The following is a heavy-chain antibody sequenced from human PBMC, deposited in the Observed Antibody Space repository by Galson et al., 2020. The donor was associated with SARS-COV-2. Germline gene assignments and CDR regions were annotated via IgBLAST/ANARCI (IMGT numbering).Heavy chain of an antibody. CDR2: TYYSGST. J-gene: IGHJ4*02. CDR1: GGSISSYY. D-gene: IGHD3-22*01. CDR3: ARGLHYYDSSGYYFDY. Sequence: ETSETLSLTCTVSGGSISSYYWSWIRQPPGKGLEWIGYTYYSGSTNYNPSLKSRVTISVDTSKNQFSLKLSSVTAADTAVYYCARGLHYYDSSGYYFDYWGQGTLVTVSS. V-gene: IGHV4-59*01.